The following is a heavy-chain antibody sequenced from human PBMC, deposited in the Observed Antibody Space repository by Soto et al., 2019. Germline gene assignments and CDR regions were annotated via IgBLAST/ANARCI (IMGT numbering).Heavy chain of an antibody. D-gene: IGHD5-18*01. CDR2: ISSAGSYI. Sequence: GGSLRLSCAASGLSFSSDTMNWIRQAPGKGLEWVSSISSAGSYIYYADSVKGRFTVSRDNAKNSLYLQMNSLRAEDTAAYYCARDVETSMDGLNYFDPWGQGTLVTVSS. J-gene: IGHJ5*02. CDR3: ARDVETSMDGLNYFDP. V-gene: IGHV3-21*01. CDR1: GLSFSSDT.